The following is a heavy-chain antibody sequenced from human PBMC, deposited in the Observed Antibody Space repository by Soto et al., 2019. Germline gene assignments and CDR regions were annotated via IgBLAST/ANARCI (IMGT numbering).Heavy chain of an antibody. J-gene: IGHJ4*02. Sequence: WGSLRLSCAASEFTFRSYWMSWVRQAPGKGLEWVANIKQDGSEKYYVDSVKGRFTISRDNAKNSLYLQMNSLRAEDTAVYYCARDSRGYSSSPQFDYWGQGTLVTVSS. CDR1: EFTFRSYW. CDR2: IKQDGSEK. D-gene: IGHD6-6*01. CDR3: ARDSRGYSSSPQFDY. V-gene: IGHV3-7*01.